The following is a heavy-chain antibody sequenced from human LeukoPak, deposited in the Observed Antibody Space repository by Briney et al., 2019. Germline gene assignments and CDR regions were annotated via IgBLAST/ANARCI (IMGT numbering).Heavy chain of an antibody. CDR3: VRDQGYCSSTSCRYFDC. J-gene: IGHJ4*02. CDR2: IYTSGST. D-gene: IGHD2-2*01. V-gene: IGHV4-61*02. Sequence: SQTLSLTCTVSGGSISSGSYYWSWIRQPAGKGLEWIGRIYTSGSTNYNPSLKSRVTISVDTSKNQFSLKLSSVTAADTAVYYCVRDQGYCSSTSCRYFDCWGQGTLVTVSS. CDR1: GGSISSGSYY.